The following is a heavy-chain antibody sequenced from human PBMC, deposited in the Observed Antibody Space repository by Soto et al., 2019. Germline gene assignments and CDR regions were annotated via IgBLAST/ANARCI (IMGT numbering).Heavy chain of an antibody. Sequence: QVQLVQSGAEVKKTGSSVKVSCKASGGTFSIYGFCWVRQAPGQGPEWIGGIIPILTTPNYAQKFHGRVTIVADESTTTVYMELSSLKSEDTAVYYCATSVGIAPTGEDGMDVWGQGTSVTVSS. J-gene: IGHJ6*02. D-gene: IGHD2-8*02. CDR1: GGTFSIYG. V-gene: IGHV1-69*01. CDR2: IIPILTTP. CDR3: ATSVGIAPTGEDGMDV.